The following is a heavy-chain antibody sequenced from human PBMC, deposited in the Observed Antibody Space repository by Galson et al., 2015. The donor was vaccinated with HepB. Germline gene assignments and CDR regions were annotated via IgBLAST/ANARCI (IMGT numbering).Heavy chain of an antibody. V-gene: IGHV6-1*01. Sequence: AISGDSVSSNNAAWNWIRQSPSRDLEWLGKTYYKSKWYYDYAVSVRSRISIVPDTSRNQFSLQLNSVTPEDTAVYYCTRGGGSFYDWGQGTLVTVSS. CDR2: TYYKSKWYY. D-gene: IGHD2/OR15-2a*01. CDR3: TRGGGSFYD. CDR1: GDSVSSNNAA. J-gene: IGHJ4*02.